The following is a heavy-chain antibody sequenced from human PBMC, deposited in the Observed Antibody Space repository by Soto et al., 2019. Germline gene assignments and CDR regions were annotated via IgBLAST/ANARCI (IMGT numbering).Heavy chain of an antibody. CDR2: IKSKTDGGTT. J-gene: IGHJ3*02. V-gene: IGHV3-15*07. CDR3: TTEAPYYSTFIDAFDI. D-gene: IGHD3-10*01. Sequence: GGSLRLSCAASGFTFSNAWMNWVRQAPGKGLEWVGRIKSKTDGGTTDYAAPVKGRFTISRDDSKNTLYLQMNSLKTEDTAVYYCTTEAPYYSTFIDAFDIWGQGTMVTVSS. CDR1: GFTFSNAW.